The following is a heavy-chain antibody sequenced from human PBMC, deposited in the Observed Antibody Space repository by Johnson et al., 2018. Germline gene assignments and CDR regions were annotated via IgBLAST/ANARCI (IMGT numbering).Heavy chain of an antibody. CDR2: IYSSGTT. D-gene: IGHD2-21*01. CDR3: ARVVRVRDYDYYYMDV. Sequence: QVQLVESGPGLVKPSETLSLACTISGGSIGGFYWSWIRQLPGKGLEWIGYIYSSGTTRNNTSLKSRVTISLDTSKNQFSLNVYSVTAADTAMYYCARVVRVRDYDYYYMDVWGNGAAVIVSS. J-gene: IGHJ6*03. V-gene: IGHV4-59*01. CDR1: GGSIGGFY.